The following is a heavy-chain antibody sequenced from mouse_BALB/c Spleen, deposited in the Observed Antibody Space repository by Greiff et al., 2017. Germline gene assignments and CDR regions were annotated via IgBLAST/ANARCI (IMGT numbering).Heavy chain of an antibody. J-gene: IGHJ3*01. V-gene: IGHV3-6*02. D-gene: IGHD1-2*01. CDR2: ISYDGSN. Sequence: EVQLQQSGPGLVKPSQSLSLTSSVTGYSITSGYYWNWIRQFPGNKLEWMGYISYDGSNNYNPSLKNRISITRDTSKNQFFLKLNSVTTEDTATYYCARAEFISFAYWGQGTLVTVSA. CDR1: GYSITSGYY. CDR3: ARAEFISFAY.